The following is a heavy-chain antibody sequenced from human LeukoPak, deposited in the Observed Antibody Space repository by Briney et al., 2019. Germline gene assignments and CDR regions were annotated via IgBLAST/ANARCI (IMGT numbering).Heavy chain of an antibody. D-gene: IGHD3-10*01. CDR2: INHSGST. CDR3: ARHTVRDY. Sequence: SETLSLTCTVSGGSISSSSYYWGWIRQPPGKGLEWIGEINHSGSTNYNPSLKGRVTISVDTSKNQFSLKLSSVTAADTAVYYCARHTVRDYWGQGTLVTVSS. CDR1: GGSISSSSYY. J-gene: IGHJ4*02. V-gene: IGHV4-39*01.